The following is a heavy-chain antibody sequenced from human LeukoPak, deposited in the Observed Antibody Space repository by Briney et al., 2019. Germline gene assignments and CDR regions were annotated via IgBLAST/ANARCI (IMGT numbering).Heavy chain of an antibody. CDR2: IYHSGST. CDR1: GYSISSGYY. D-gene: IGHD3-10*01. Sequence: SETLSLTCTVSGYSISSGYYWGWIRQPPGKGLEWIGSIYHSGSTYYNPSLKSRVTISVDTSKNQFSLKLSSVTAADTAVYYCARLYGSGRLDYWGQGTLVTVSS. V-gene: IGHV4-38-2*02. CDR3: ARLYGSGRLDY. J-gene: IGHJ4*02.